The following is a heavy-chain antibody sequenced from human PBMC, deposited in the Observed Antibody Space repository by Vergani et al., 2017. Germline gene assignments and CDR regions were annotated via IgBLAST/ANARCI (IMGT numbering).Heavy chain of an antibody. J-gene: IGHJ6*03. Sequence: QVQLVQSGAEVKKPGASVKVSCKASGYTFTSYDINWVRQETGQGLEWMGWMNPNSGNTGYAQKFQGRVTMTRNTSISTAYMELSSLRSEDTAVYYCARGGRDYYDYYYYMDVWGKGTTVTVSS. CDR3: ARGGRDYYDYYYYMDV. V-gene: IGHV1-8*01. CDR2: MNPNSGNT. CDR1: GYTFTSYD.